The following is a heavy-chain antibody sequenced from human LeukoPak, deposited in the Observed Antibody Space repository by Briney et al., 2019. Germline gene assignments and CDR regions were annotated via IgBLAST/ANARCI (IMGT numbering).Heavy chain of an antibody. CDR3: ARQGSGYSPTYYYYMDV. J-gene: IGHJ6*03. V-gene: IGHV5-51*01. D-gene: IGHD5-18*01. CDR2: IDPVDSDT. CDR1: GYSFSNFW. Sequence: GESLKISCKGSGYSFSNFWIGWVRQMPGKGLEWMGLIDPVDSDTRNSPSFQGQVTISADKSISTAYLQWSSLKASDTAMYYCARQGSGYSPTYYYYMDVWGKGTTVTISS.